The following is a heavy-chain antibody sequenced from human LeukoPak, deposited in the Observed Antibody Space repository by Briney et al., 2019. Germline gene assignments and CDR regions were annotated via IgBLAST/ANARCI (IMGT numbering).Heavy chain of an antibody. CDR1: GFSFSSYA. V-gene: IGHV3-30*18. J-gene: IGHJ5*02. Sequence: PGRSLRLSCAASGFSFSSYAMHWVRQAPGKGLEWVAVISYDGSNKYYADSVKGRFTISRDNSKNTLYLQMNSLRAEDTAMYYCAKDRLRDIVGATTHWFDPWGQGTLVIVSS. D-gene: IGHD1-26*01. CDR3: AKDRLRDIVGATTHWFDP. CDR2: ISYDGSNK.